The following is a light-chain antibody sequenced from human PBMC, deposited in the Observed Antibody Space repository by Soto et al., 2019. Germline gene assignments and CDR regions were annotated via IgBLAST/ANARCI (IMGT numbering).Light chain of an antibody. Sequence: DIQMTQSPSSLSASVGDRVTITCRASQGIGTSLAWYQQRPGQVPKLLIYTASALQSGVPSRFRGGGSGTDFTLTISSLQPEDVATYYCQKYNSVPLTFGGGTRVEIK. CDR1: QGIGTS. CDR3: QKYNSVPLT. J-gene: IGKJ4*01. V-gene: IGKV1-27*01. CDR2: TAS.